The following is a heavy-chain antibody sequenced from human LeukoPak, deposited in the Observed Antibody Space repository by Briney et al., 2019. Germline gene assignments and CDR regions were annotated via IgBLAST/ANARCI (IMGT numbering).Heavy chain of an antibody. Sequence: ASVKVSCKVSGYTLTELSMHWVRQAPGKGLEWMGGFGPEDGETIYAQKFQGRVTMTEDTSTDTAYMELSSLRSEDTAVYYCARGRYYDSSGYYFFGLTYYFDYWGQGTLVTVSS. J-gene: IGHJ4*02. CDR3: ARGRYYDSSGYYFFGLTYYFDY. D-gene: IGHD3-22*01. CDR1: GYTLTELS. V-gene: IGHV1-24*01. CDR2: FGPEDGET.